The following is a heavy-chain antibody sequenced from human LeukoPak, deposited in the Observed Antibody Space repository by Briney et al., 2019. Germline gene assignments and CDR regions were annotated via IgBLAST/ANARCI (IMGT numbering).Heavy chain of an antibody. CDR2: IYYSGST. V-gene: IGHV4-59*11. CDR1: GGSISSHY. D-gene: IGHD3-10*01. J-gene: IGHJ5*02. Sequence: SETLSLTCTVSGGSISSHYWSWIRQPPGKGLEWIGYIYYSGSTNYNPSLKSRDTISVDTSKNQFSLKLSSVTAADTAVYYCARGADYYNNWFDPWGQGTLVTVSS. CDR3: ARGADYYNNWFDP.